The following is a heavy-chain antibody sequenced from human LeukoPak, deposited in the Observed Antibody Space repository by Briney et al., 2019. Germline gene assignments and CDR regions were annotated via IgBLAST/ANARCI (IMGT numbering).Heavy chain of an antibody. J-gene: IGHJ4*02. CDR2: ISHSGTT. Sequence: PSETLSLTCAVYGGSFSGNFLTWIRQRPGKGLEWIGEISHSGTTNYNPSLKGRPTISVDTSENQVQLSLTVTSVTVADTAVYYCARGNNYDSSGPLDYWGQGALVTVSS. V-gene: IGHV4-34*01. D-gene: IGHD3-3*01. CDR3: ARGNNYDSSGPLDY. CDR1: GGSFSGNF.